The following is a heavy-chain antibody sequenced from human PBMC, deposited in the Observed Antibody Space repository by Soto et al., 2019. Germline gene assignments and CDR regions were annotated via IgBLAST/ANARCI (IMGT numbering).Heavy chain of an antibody. J-gene: IGHJ6*02. V-gene: IGHV1-18*01. CDR2: ISPYTGNT. D-gene: IGHD3-16*01. CDR1: GYIFVNYG. CDR3: VMVDNYVTPTPQDV. Sequence: QVQLVQSGDEVKKPGASVKVSCKASGYIFVNYGIAWVRQAPGQGLEWMGWISPYTGNTHSATQVQGRLTMTTDTSPSTAYMDRGSLTSDDTAVYYCVMVDNYVTPTPQDVWGQGTTVTVSS.